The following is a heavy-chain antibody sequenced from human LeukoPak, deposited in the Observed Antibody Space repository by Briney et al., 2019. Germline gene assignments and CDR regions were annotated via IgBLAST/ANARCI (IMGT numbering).Heavy chain of an antibody. CDR2: INPNSGVT. CDR3: ARGGIRFYYGSGRPDY. J-gene: IGHJ4*02. V-gene: IGHV1-2*02. Sequence: ASVKVSCKASRYTFTDYYMHWVRQAPGQGLEWMAWINPNSGVTKYSQKFQGRVTVTRNTSISTAYMELSSLRSEDTAVYYCARGGIRFYYGSGRPDYWGQGTLVTVSS. D-gene: IGHD3-10*01. CDR1: RYTFTDYY.